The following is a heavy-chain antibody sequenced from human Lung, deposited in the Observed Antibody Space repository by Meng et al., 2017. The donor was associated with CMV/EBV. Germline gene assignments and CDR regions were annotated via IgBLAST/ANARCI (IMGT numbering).Heavy chain of an antibody. CDR3: AREPLARDPPTYSSNCDATAYYGMDF. D-gene: IGHD6-13*01. Sequence: ASVKVSRKATGYTYTTHGGSWVRQAPGQGLEWVGWINPYNGNTFFAQNFQGRATVTTNTSMTTACMELRSLRSDDTAVYYCAREPLARDPPTYSSNCDATAYYGMDFWGQGTAVTVSS. V-gene: IGHV1-18*01. CDR1: GYTYTTHG. J-gene: IGHJ6*02. CDR2: INPYNGNT.